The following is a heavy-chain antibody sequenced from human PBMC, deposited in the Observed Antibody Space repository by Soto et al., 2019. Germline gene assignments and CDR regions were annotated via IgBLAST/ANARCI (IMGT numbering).Heavy chain of an antibody. CDR3: ARNRLQQQLVPNWFDP. Sequence: ASVKVSCKASGYTFTSYYMHWVRQAPGQGLEWMGIINPSGGSTSYAQKFQGRVTMTRDTSTSTVYMELSSLRSEDTAVYYCARNRLQQQLVPNWFDPWGQGTLVTVSS. CDR1: GYTFTSYY. D-gene: IGHD6-13*01. J-gene: IGHJ5*02. V-gene: IGHV1-46*01. CDR2: INPSGGST.